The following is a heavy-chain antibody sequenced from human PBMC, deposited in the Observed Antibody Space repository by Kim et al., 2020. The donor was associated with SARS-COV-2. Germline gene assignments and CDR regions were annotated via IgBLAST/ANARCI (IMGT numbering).Heavy chain of an antibody. J-gene: IGHJ5*02. CDR3: ARDGYGSGSYNWFDP. CDR1: GFTFSSYG. Sequence: GGSLRLSCAASGFTFSSYGMHWVRQAPGKGLEWVAVISYDGSNKYYADSVKGRFTISRDNSKNTLYLQMNSLRAEDTAVYYCARDGYGSGSYNWFDPWGQGTLITVSS. D-gene: IGHD3-10*01. CDR2: ISYDGSNK. V-gene: IGHV3-33*05.